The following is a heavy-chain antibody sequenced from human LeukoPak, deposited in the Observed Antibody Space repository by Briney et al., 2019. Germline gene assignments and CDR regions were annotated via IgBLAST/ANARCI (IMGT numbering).Heavy chain of an antibody. CDR2: IYYSGST. V-gene: IGHV4-31*03. CDR1: GGSISSGGYY. CDR3: ASPGLYEYQLPTREIGYNYYMDV. D-gene: IGHD2-2*01. J-gene: IGHJ6*03. Sequence: PSQTLSLTCTVSGGSISSGGYYWSWIRQHPGKGLEWTGYIYYSGSTYYNPSLKSRVTISVDTSKNQFSLKLSSVTSADTAVYYCASPGLYEYQLPTREIGYNYYMDVGGKGTTVTVSS.